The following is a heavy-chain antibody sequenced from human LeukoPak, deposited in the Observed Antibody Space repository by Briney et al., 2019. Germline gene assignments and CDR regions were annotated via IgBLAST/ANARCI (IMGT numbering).Heavy chain of an antibody. Sequence: GGSLRLSCAASGFTFDDYTMHWVRQAPGKGLEWVSLISWDGGSTYYADSVKGRFTISRDHSKNSLYLQMNSLRTEDTALYYCAKGGYCSSTSCLDYWGQGTLVTVSS. V-gene: IGHV3-43*01. J-gene: IGHJ4*02. CDR2: ISWDGGST. CDR3: AKGGYCSSTSCLDY. CDR1: GFTFDDYT. D-gene: IGHD2-2*01.